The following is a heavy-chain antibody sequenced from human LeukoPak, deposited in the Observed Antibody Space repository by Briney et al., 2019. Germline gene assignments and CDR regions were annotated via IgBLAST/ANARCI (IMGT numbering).Heavy chain of an antibody. CDR1: GYTFTGYY. D-gene: IGHD3-3*01. J-gene: IGHJ4*02. CDR2: INPNSGGT. Sequence: GASVKVSCKASGYTFTGYYMHWVRQAPGQGLEWMGWINPNSGGTDYAQKFQGRVTMTRDTSISTAYMELGRLRSDDTAVYYCAREYDFWRAFDYWGQGTLVTVSS. CDR3: AREYDFWRAFDY. V-gene: IGHV1-2*02.